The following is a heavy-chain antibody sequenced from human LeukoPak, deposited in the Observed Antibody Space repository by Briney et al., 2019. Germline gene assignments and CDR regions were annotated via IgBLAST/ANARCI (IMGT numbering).Heavy chain of an antibody. CDR1: GGSFSGYY. J-gene: IGHJ3*02. CDR3: ARKAPIYDAFDI. Sequence: PSETLSLTCAVYGGSFSGYYWSWIRQPPGKGLEWIGEINHSGSTNFNPSLKSRVTMSLDTSKNQFSLKLSSVTAAGTAVYYCARKAPIYDAFDIWGQGTMVTVSS. V-gene: IGHV4-34*01. CDR2: INHSGST.